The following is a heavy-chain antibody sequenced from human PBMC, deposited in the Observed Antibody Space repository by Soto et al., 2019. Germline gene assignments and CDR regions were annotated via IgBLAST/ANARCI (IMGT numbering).Heavy chain of an antibody. D-gene: IGHD2-2*01. Sequence: EVQLVESGGGLVQPGGSLKLSCVASGYTFSGSAFHWVRQASGKGLEWVGRIRGKANSYETAYAESVKGRFTISRDDSKNTALLQRNSLKTEDTAVYYCTSRYCSSASCHTWGQGTRVTVSS. CDR1: GYTFSGSA. V-gene: IGHV3-73*01. CDR3: TSRYCSSASCHT. J-gene: IGHJ5*02. CDR2: IRGKANSYET.